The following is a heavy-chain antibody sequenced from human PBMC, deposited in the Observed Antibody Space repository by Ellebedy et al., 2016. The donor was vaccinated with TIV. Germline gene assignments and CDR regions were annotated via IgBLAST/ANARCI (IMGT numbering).Heavy chain of an antibody. V-gene: IGHV1-18*04. CDR3: TRDWPYYDSGTVKGWFDA. CDR2: ISAHNGNT. D-gene: IGHD3-16*01. Sequence: AASVKVSCKASGCTFTNYGITWVRQAPGQGLEWMGWISAHNGNTIYAQKFQGRVTMTTDTPTSTAYMEMRSLRSDDTAQFYCTRDWPYYDSGTVKGWFDAWGQGTLVTVSS. CDR1: GCTFTNYG. J-gene: IGHJ5*02.